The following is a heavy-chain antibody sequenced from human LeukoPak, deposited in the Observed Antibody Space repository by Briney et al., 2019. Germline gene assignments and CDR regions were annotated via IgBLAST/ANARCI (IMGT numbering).Heavy chain of an antibody. D-gene: IGHD3-10*01. V-gene: IGHV3-49*03. J-gene: IGHJ4*02. Sequence: PGGSLRLSCTASGFTFGDYAMSWFRQAPGKGLEWVGFIRSKAYGGTTEYAASVKGRFTISRDDSKSIAYLQMNSLKTEDTAVYYCSPKMVRGVRSFDYWGQGTLVTVSS. CDR1: GFTFGDYA. CDR3: SPKMVRGVRSFDY. CDR2: IRSKAYGGTT.